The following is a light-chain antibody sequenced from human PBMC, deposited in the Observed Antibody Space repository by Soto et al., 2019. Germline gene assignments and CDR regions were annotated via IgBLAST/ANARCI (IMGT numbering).Light chain of an antibody. CDR2: EVS. CDR3: SSYAGSNNYV. Sequence: QSALTQPPSASGSPGQSVTISCTGTSSDVGGYKYVSWYQHHPGKAPKLMIYEVSKRPSGVPDRFSGSKSGNTASLTVSGLQAEDEPDYYCSSYAGSNNYVFGTGTKLTVL. V-gene: IGLV2-8*01. CDR1: SSDVGGYKY. J-gene: IGLJ1*01.